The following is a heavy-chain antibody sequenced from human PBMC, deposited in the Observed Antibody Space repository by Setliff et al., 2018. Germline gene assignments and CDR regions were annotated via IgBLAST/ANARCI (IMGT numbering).Heavy chain of an antibody. CDR1: GGTFTNYG. D-gene: IGHD6-6*01. V-gene: IGHV1-69*13. J-gene: IGHJ6*03. Sequence: ASVKVSCKTSGGTFTNYGFSWVRQAPGQGLEWMGGIIPTLRGPGNYAQKFQGRVTITADDSTSTVFMELSSLTSEDTAVYYCARLPARRRYYYYMDVWGGGTTVTVSS. CDR2: IIPTLRGPG. CDR3: ARLPARRRYYYYMDV.